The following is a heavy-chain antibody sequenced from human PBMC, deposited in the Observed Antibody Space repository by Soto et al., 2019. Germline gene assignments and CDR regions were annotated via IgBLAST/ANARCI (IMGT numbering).Heavy chain of an antibody. D-gene: IGHD3-3*01. V-gene: IGHV4-31*03. J-gene: IGHJ4*02. Sequence: QVQLQESGPGLVKPSQTLSLTCTVSGGSISSGGYYWSWIRQHPGKGLEWIGYIYYSGSTNYNPCLKSRLTIPVDTSKNQFSLKLSSVTAADTAVYYCARDQGYYDFWSGPGPLGYWGQGTLVTVSS. CDR1: GGSISSGGYY. CDR2: IYYSGST. CDR3: ARDQGYYDFWSGPGPLGY.